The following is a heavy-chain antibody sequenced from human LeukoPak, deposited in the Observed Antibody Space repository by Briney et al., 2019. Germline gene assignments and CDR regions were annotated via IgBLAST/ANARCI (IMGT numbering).Heavy chain of an antibody. J-gene: IGHJ4*02. Sequence: SETLSLTCPVSRSSISNYYWSSIRQSPGKGLECIGYIYSTGSTDYNPSLKSRVTISVEPSKNQFSLRLSSVTAADTAVYFCARHEGLARPFDYWGQGTLVPVSS. V-gene: IGHV4-59*08. CDR3: ARHEGLARPFDY. CDR2: IYSTGST. D-gene: IGHD6-19*01. CDR1: RSSISNYY.